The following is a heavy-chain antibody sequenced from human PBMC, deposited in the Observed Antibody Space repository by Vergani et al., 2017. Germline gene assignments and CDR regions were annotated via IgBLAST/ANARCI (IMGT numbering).Heavy chain of an antibody. J-gene: IGHJ3*02. D-gene: IGHD1-26*01. CDR1: GGSFSGYY. Sequence: QVQLQQWGAGLLKPSETLSLTCAVYGGSFSGYYWSWIRQPPGKGLEWIGESNHSGRTNYNPSLKSRVTISVDTSKNQFSLKLSSVTAADTAVYYCARGLESGIVGATRARRSAFDIWGQGTMVTVSS. V-gene: IGHV4-34*01. CDR3: ARGLESGIVGATRARRSAFDI. CDR2: SNHSGRT.